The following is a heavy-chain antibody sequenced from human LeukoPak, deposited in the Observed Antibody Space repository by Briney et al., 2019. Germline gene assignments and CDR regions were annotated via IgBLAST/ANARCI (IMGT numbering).Heavy chain of an antibody. CDR2: INHSGST. D-gene: IGHD3-10*01. CDR1: GGSFSGYY. V-gene: IGHV4-34*01. Sequence: SETLSLTCAVYGGSFSGYYWSWIRQPPGKGLEWIGEINHSGSTNYNPSLKSRVTISVDTSKNQFSLKLSSVTAADTAVYYCARDSSRELLWFGETSTGYFDYWGQGTLVTVSS. CDR3: ARDSSRELLWFGETSTGYFDY. J-gene: IGHJ4*02.